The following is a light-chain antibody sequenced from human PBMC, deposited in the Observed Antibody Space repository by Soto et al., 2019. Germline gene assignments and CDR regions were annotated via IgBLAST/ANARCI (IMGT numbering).Light chain of an antibody. CDR2: GAS. J-gene: IGKJ5*01. CDR3: QQYNNCHIT. V-gene: IGKV3-15*01. Sequence: EIVMTQSPATLSVSQGERATLSCRASQSVSSNLAWYQQKPGQAPRLLIYGASTRPTGIPARFNGSGSGTEFTLTISSLQSEDYAVYYFQQYNNCHITFGQGTRLEIK. CDR1: QSVSSN.